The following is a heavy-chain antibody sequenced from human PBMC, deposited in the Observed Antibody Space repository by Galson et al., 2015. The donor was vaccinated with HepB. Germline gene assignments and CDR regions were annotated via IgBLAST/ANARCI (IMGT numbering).Heavy chain of an antibody. CDR2: ISGSGGST. V-gene: IGHV3-23*01. D-gene: IGHD2-2*02. CDR1: GFTFSNYA. J-gene: IGHJ4*02. CDR3: AKRGSHCSSTICYTYYFDY. Sequence: SLRLSCAASGFTFSNYAMSWVRQAPGKGLEWVSAISGSGGSTYYADSVKGRFTISRDNSRNTLYLQMNSLRAEDTAVYYCAKRGSHCSSTICYTYYFDYWGQGTLVTVSS.